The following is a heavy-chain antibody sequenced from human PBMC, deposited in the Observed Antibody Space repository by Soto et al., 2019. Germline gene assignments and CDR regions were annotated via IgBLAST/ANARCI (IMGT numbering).Heavy chain of an antibody. CDR2: IDNDGSST. V-gene: IGHV3-74*01. D-gene: IGHD2-21*01. CDR3: VRDCAEASVHS. CDR1: GLSFSSCW. J-gene: IGHJ4*02. Sequence: PGGSLRLSCVASGLSFSSCWMHWVRQAPGKGLVWISRIDNDGSSTLYADSVKGRFTTSRDNARSTLYLQMDRLRADDTAVYYCVRDCAEASVHSWGQGTLVTVSS.